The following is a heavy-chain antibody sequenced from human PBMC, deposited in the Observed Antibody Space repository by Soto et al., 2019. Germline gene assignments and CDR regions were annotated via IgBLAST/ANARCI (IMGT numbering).Heavy chain of an antibody. J-gene: IGHJ4*02. Sequence: QVQLVQSGAEVKRPGSSVKVSCESSGDTFNSYVISWVRQAPGQGLEWMGGIIPIIGVTHYVQKFQGRVTSSTISYTGTAHMELTNLGIENPALCSWARDSRGATGSEQWGQGTLENVSA. V-gene: IGHV1-69*17. D-gene: IGHD3-10*01. CDR3: ARDSRGATGSEQ. CDR2: IIPIIGVT. CDR1: GDTFNSYV.